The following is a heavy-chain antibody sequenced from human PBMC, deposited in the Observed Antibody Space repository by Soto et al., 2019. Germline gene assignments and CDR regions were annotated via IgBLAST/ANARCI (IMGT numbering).Heavy chain of an antibody. CDR3: ARGPERAGIPLFY. Sequence: PSETLSLTCAVYGGSFSGYYWSWIRQPPGKGLEWIGEINHSGSTNYNPSLKSRVTISVDTSKNQFSLKLGSVTAADTAVYYCARGPERAGIPLFYWGQGTLVTVSS. D-gene: IGHD5-18*01. CDR1: GGSFSGYY. J-gene: IGHJ4*02. V-gene: IGHV4-34*01. CDR2: INHSGST.